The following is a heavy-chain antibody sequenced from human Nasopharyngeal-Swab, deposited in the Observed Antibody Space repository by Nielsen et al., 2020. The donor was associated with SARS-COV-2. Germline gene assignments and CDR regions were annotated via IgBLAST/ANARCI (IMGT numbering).Heavy chain of an antibody. D-gene: IGHD2-2*01. V-gene: IGHV3-21*01. CDR3: ARGPRYQPDAFDI. J-gene: IGHJ3*02. CDR1: GFTFSSYS. Sequence: GESLKISCAASGFTFSSYSMNWARQAPGKGLEWVSSISSSSRYIYYADSVKGRFTISRDNAKNSLYLQMNSLRAEDTAVYYCARGPRYQPDAFDIWGQGTMVTVSS. CDR2: ISSSSRYI.